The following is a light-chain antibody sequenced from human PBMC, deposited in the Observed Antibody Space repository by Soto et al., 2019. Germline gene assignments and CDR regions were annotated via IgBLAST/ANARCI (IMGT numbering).Light chain of an antibody. CDR3: QQYYSWPWT. CDR1: QGINRI. J-gene: IGKJ4*02. Sequence: EKVLTQTPGTVSGRPGESVSLSCRASQGINRIWAWYQQKPGPAPRLLISGASTGATGIPARFSVSGAGAEITLTIGSPESEDTAFYYWQQYYSWPWTFGGGTKVDIK. V-gene: IGKV3-15*01. CDR2: GAS.